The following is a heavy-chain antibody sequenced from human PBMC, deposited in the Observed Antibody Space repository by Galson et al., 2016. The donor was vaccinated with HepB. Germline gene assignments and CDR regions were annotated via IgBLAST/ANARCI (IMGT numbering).Heavy chain of an antibody. CDR3: ARLYWGLRAFDI. D-gene: IGHD2-8*02. V-gene: IGHV6-1*01. CDR2: TYYNSKWYN. CDR1: GDSVSSNSAA. Sequence: CAISGDSVSSNSAAWNWVRQSPSRGLEWLGRTYYNSKWYNDYAASVKSRITINPDTSKNQFYLQLNPVTPEDTAVYYCARLYWGLRAFDIWGQGTMVTVSS. J-gene: IGHJ3*02.